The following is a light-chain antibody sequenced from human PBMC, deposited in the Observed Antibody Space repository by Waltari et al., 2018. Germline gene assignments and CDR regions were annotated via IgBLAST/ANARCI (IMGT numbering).Light chain of an antibody. J-gene: IGKJ4*01. CDR2: WAS. Sequence: DIVLTQSPDSLHVSLGETATINCKSSLSVFHSSANRNYLAWYQQRPGQPPKLLFYWASTRESVVPDRFSASGSDTDFTLTITSLQAEDVAVYYCQQHFSSVSFGGGTKLAI. V-gene: IGKV4-1*01. CDR1: LSVFHSSANRNY. CDR3: QQHFSSVS.